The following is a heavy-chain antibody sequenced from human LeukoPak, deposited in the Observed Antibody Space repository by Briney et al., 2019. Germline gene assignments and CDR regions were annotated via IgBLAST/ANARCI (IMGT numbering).Heavy chain of an antibody. Sequence: SETLSLTCTVSGYSISSGYYWGWIRQPPGKGLEWIGSIYHSGSTYYNPSLKSRVTISVDTSKNQFSLKLSSVTAADTAVYYCETTISDSSGYYGMYMDVWGKGTTVTVSS. J-gene: IGHJ6*03. CDR3: ETTISDSSGYYGMYMDV. D-gene: IGHD3-22*01. CDR1: GYSISSGYY. CDR2: IYHSGST. V-gene: IGHV4-38-2*02.